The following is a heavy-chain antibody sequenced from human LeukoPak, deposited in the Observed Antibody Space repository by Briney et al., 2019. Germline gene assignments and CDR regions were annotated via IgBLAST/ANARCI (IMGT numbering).Heavy chain of an antibody. Sequence: GGSLRLSCAASGFTFSSYWMTWVRQAPGKGLEWVANIKQDGSEKNYVDSVKGRFTISRDNAKNSLFLQMNSLRAEDTAMYYCARDAGSSWFYFDSWGQGTLVTVSS. J-gene: IGHJ4*02. CDR1: GFTFSSYW. CDR2: IKQDGSEK. D-gene: IGHD6-13*01. CDR3: ARDAGSSWFYFDS. V-gene: IGHV3-7*01.